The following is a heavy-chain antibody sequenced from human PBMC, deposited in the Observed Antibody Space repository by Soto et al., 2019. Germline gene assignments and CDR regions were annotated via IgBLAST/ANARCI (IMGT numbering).Heavy chain of an antibody. D-gene: IGHD2-15*01. CDR2: IYWDDDK. CDR3: AHRPSYCSGGSCYSGFDY. J-gene: IGHJ4*02. Sequence: QITLKESGPTLVKPTQTLTLTCTFSGFSLSTSGVGVGWIRQPPGKALEWLALIYWDDDKRYSPSLKSRLTITKDTSKNHAVLTMPNMDPVDTATYYCAHRPSYCSGGSCYSGFDYWGQGTLVTVSS. CDR1: GFSLSTSGVG. V-gene: IGHV2-5*02.